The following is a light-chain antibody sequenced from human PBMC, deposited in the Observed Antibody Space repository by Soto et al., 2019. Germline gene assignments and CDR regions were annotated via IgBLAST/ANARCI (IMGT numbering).Light chain of an antibody. Sequence: DIQMTQSPSTLSASVGDRVTITCRASQSISPWLAWYQQKPGKAPQLLIYTASNLEGGVPSRFSGSGSGTEFTLNISSLHPDDFATYYCQQYSTVWSFGQGTNVDLK. CDR3: QQYSTVWS. V-gene: IGKV1-5*03. CDR1: QSISPW. CDR2: TAS. J-gene: IGKJ1*01.